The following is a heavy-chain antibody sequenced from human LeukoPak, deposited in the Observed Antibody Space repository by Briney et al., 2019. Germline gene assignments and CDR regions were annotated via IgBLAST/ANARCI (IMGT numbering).Heavy chain of an antibody. V-gene: IGHV3-23*01. Sequence: GGSLRLSCAAPGFIFSTYAMSWVRQALGKGLEWVSAVRGSGRNTYYADSVKGRFTISRDNSKNTLYLQMDSLRAEDTAVYYCVRDFDYVWGNYRPYYFDHWGQGTLVTVSS. J-gene: IGHJ4*02. D-gene: IGHD3-16*02. CDR3: VRDFDYVWGNYRPYYFDH. CDR1: GFIFSTYA. CDR2: VRGSGRNT.